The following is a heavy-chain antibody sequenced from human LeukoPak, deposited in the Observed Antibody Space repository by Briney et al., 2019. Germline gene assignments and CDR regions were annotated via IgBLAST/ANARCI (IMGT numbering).Heavy chain of an antibody. CDR1: GFTFSSSA. CDR2: VSASGGST. D-gene: IGHD3-22*01. J-gene: IGHJ5*02. CDR3: AREKYCYDSSGYSGWFDP. Sequence: GGSLRLSCAASGFTFSSSAMSWVRRAPGKRLEWVSGVSASGGSTYFADSVKGRFTISRDNSKNTLYLQMNSLRAEDTAVYYCAREKYCYDSSGYSGWFDPWGQGTLVTVSS. V-gene: IGHV3-23*01.